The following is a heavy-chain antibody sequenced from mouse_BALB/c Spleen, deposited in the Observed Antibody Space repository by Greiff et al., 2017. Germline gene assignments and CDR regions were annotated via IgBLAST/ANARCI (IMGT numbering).Heavy chain of an antibody. CDR3: AGGGDDDAWFAY. Sequence: EVQGVESGGGLVKPGGSLKLSCAASGFTFSSYAMSWVRQTPEKRLEWVATISSGGSYTYYPDSVKGRFTISRDNAKNTLYLQMSSLRSEDTAMYYCAGGGDDDAWFAYWGQGTLVTVSA. J-gene: IGHJ3*01. CDR2: ISSGGSYT. CDR1: GFTFSSYA. V-gene: IGHV5-9-3*01. D-gene: IGHD2-12*01.